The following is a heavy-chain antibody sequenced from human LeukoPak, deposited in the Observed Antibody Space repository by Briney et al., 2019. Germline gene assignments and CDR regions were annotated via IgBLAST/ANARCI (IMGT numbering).Heavy chain of an antibody. V-gene: IGHV3-23*01. J-gene: IGHJ3*02. CDR1: GFTFDDYA. Sequence: GGSLRLSCAASGFTFDDYAMHWVRQAPGKGLEWVSAISGSGGSTYYADSVKGRFTISRDNSKNTLYLQMNSLRAEDTAVYYCAKDLGYYYDTWGQGTMVTVSS. CDR2: ISGSGGST. CDR3: AKDLGYYYDT. D-gene: IGHD3-10*01.